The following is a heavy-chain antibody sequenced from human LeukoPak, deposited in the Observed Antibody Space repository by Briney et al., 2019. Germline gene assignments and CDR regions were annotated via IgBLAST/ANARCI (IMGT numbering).Heavy chain of an antibody. CDR1: GFDLNTYE. Sequence: GGSLRLSCAASGFDLNTYEMNWVRQAPGKGLEWIADITISGHTKNYADSVKGRFTISRDNAGTSLYLQMNSLRVEDTGVYYCARGDPHPHLWGQGTRVTVSS. V-gene: IGHV3-48*03. CDR2: ITISGHTK. D-gene: IGHD3-16*01. CDR3: ARGDPHPHL. J-gene: IGHJ5*02.